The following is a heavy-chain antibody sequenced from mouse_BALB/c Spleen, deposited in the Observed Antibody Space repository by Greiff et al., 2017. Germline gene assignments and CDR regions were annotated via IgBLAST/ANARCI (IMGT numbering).Heavy chain of an antibody. CDR3: ARVYYDYDEGDYYAMDY. CDR2: SRNKANDYTT. J-gene: IGHJ4*01. D-gene: IGHD2-4*01. CDR1: GFTFSDFY. V-gene: IGHV7-1*02. Sequence: EVQVVESGGGLVQPGGSLRLSCATSGFTFSDFYMEWVRQPPGKRLEWIAASRNKANDYTTEYSASVKGRFIVSRDTSQSILYLQMNALRAEDTAIYYCARVYYDYDEGDYYAMDYWGQGTSVTVSS.